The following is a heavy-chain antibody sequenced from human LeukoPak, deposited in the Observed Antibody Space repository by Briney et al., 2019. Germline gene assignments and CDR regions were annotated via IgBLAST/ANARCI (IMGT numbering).Heavy chain of an antibody. D-gene: IGHD2-15*01. J-gene: IGHJ6*03. CDR2: IYSGGST. V-gene: IGHV3-66*01. CDR3: SRVRLYCRGGSCYSLDV. Sequence: GGSLRLSCAASEFSVGRNYMTWVRQAPGKGLEWVSLIYSGGSTYYADSVKGRFTISRDNSKNTLYLQMNSLRAEDTAVYYCSRVRLYCRGGSCYSLDVWGKGTTVTISS. CDR1: EFSVGRNY.